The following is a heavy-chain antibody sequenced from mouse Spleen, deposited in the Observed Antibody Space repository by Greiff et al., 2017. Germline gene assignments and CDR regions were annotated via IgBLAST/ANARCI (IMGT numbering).Heavy chain of an antibody. CDR2: ISYDGSN. CDR1: GYSITSGYY. D-gene: IGHD2-3*01. V-gene: IGHV3-6*01. CDR3: ARGNYDGYSDY. J-gene: IGHJ2*01. Sequence: EVQVVESGPGLVKPSQSLSLTCSVTGYSITSGYYWNWIRQFPGNKLEWMGYISYDGSNNYNPSLKNRISITRDTSKNQFFLKLNSVTTEDTATYYCARGNYDGYSDYWGQGTTLTVSS.